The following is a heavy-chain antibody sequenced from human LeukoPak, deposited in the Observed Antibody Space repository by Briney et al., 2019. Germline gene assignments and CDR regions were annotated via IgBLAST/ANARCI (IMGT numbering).Heavy chain of an antibody. V-gene: IGHV3-21*01. J-gene: IGHJ4*02. CDR3: ASDEGNYFDY. CDR1: GFTFRSYS. CDR2: ISRNSTYI. Sequence: GGSLRLSCAASGFTFRSYSMNWVRQAPGEGLEWVASISRNSTYIHYADSVKGRFTISRDNARNSLFLQMNSLRAEDTAIYYCASDEGNYFDYWGQGTLVTVSS.